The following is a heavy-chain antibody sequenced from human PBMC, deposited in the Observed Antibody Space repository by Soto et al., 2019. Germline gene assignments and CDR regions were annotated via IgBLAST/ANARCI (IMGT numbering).Heavy chain of an antibody. CDR1: GFTFNTYP. CDR2: ISSTAGRTS. Sequence: GGSLRLSCATSGFTFNTYPMTWVRQAPGKGLEWVSSISSTAGRTSSYADSVKGRFAISRDFSDNTVYLQMNNLRVDDTAVYFCAQGVLSFHYGMEVWGPGTPVTVYS. V-gene: IGHV3-23*01. D-gene: IGHD3-10*01. CDR3: AQGVLSFHYGMEV. J-gene: IGHJ6*02.